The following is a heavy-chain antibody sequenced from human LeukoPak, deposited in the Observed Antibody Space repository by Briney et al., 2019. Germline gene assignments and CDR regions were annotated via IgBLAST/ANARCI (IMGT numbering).Heavy chain of an antibody. V-gene: IGHV3-23*01. D-gene: IGHD3-22*01. J-gene: IGHJ4*02. CDR1: GFAFNNYY. CDR3: VKDNSYYFDSSGYYVH. Sequence: GGSLRLSCAASGFAFNNYYMSWVRQAPGKGLEWVSGISGHGGSTDYADSVKGHFTISRDNSKNTVYLQMNSLRAEDTAIYYCVKDNSYYFDSSGYYVHWGQGTLVTVSS. CDR2: ISGHGGST.